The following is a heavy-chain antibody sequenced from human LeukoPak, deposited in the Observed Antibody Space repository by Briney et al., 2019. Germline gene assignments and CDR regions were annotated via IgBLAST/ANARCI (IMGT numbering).Heavy chain of an antibody. CDR2: IYHSGTT. CDR1: GYSINSGYY. Sequence: KPSETLSLTCAVSGYSINSGYYWGCIRQPPGKGLEWIGSIYHSGTTSYNPSLKGRVTMSVDTSKNQFSLKLSSVTAADTAVYYCARLRDLYNCFDPWGQGTLVTASS. D-gene: IGHD5-24*01. CDR3: ARLRDLYNCFDP. V-gene: IGHV4-38-2*01. J-gene: IGHJ5*02.